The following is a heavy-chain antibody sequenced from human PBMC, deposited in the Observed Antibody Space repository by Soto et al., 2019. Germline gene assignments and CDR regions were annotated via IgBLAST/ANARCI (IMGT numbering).Heavy chain of an antibody. CDR2: IYYSGNT. CDR3: AQALVFTGGDGFDI. J-gene: IGHJ3*02. D-gene: IGHD1-1*01. V-gene: IGHV4-31*02. Sequence: QVRLQEWGPGLVKPSQTLSLKCSVSGGSITTGGRYWSWIRQLPGKGLEWIGDIYYSGNTYYNASLKSRVTISVEAAKNQLSLKLSSVTAADTAMYYCAQALVFTGGDGFDIWGQGRLVTVSS. CDR1: GGSITTGGRY.